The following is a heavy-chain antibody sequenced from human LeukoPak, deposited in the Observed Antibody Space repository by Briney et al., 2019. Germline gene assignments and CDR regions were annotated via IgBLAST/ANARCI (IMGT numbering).Heavy chain of an antibody. Sequence: ASVKVSCKASGYTFTSHGISWVRQAPGQGLEWMGWIDPNSSGTNYAQKFQGRVTMTRDTSISTAYMELSRLRSDDTAMYYCARGVGWGSYWRFDPWGQGTLVTVSS. CDR1: GYTFTSHG. V-gene: IGHV1-2*02. CDR3: ARGVGWGSYWRFDP. CDR2: IDPNSSGT. J-gene: IGHJ5*02. D-gene: IGHD3-10*01.